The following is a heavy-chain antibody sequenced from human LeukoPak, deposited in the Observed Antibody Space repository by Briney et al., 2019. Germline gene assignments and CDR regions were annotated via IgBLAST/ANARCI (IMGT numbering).Heavy chain of an antibody. Sequence: ASVKVSCKASGYTFTSYDINWVRQATGQGLEWVGWVSPDTGSTGYAQKFQGRVTMTRSTSISTAYLELSSLRSEDTAVYYCARVDGYNAEFDYWGQGTLVTVSP. V-gene: IGHV1-8*01. J-gene: IGHJ4*02. CDR2: VSPDTGST. CDR1: GYTFTSYD. CDR3: ARVDGYNAEFDY. D-gene: IGHD5-24*01.